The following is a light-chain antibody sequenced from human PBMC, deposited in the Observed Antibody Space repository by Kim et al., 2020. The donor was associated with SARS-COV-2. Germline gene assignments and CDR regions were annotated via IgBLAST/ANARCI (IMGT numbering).Light chain of an antibody. Sequence: QSALTQPASVSGSPGQSITISCTGTSSDIGNYNFVSWYQQHTGKAPKLLIYDVSKRPSGVSDRFSGSKSGNTASLTISGLQAEDEADYYCSSNIGSSTWVFDGGTKLTVL. CDR1: SSDIGNYNF. CDR2: DVS. V-gene: IGLV2-14*01. CDR3: SSNIGSSTWV. J-gene: IGLJ3*02.